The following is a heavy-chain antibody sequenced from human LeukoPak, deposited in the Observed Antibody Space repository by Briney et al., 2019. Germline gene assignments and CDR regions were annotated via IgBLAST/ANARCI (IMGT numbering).Heavy chain of an antibody. CDR1: GXSVSSNSSA. V-gene: IGHV6-1*01. CDR2: TFFRYKWYN. CDR3: AREEWQWLTIDY. D-gene: IGHD6-19*01. Sequence: SQTLALTCAISGXSVSSNSSAWNWIRQSPSRGLEWLGRTFFRYKWYNDYALSVQSRITINADSSKNQFSLQLNSVTPEDTAVYYCAREEWQWLTIDYWGQGTLVTVSA. J-gene: IGHJ4*02.